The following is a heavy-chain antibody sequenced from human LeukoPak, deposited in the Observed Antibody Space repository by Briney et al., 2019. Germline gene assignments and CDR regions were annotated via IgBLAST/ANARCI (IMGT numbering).Heavy chain of an antibody. D-gene: IGHD6-6*01. V-gene: IGHV4-59*12. CDR2: IYHSGST. Sequence: PSETLSLTCTVSGGSISSYYWSWIRQPPGKGLEWIGYIYHSGSTYYNPSLKSRVTISVDRSKNQFSLKLSSVTAADTAVYYCASWPSKQIAALPDYWGQGTLVTVSS. CDR3: ASWPSKQIAALPDY. J-gene: IGHJ4*02. CDR1: GGSISSYY.